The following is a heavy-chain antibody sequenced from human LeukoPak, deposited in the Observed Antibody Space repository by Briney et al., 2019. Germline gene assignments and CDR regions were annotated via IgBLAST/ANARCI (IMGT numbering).Heavy chain of an antibody. CDR1: GGSFDAYY. CDR2: IIHSGST. CDR3: ARAFVYDSSGYYPKYFDY. D-gene: IGHD3-22*01. Sequence: SETLSLTCAVYGGSFDAYYWTWIRQPPGKGLEWIGEIIHSGSTNYNSSLKSRVTISADTSKDLFSLRLTSVTAADTAVYYCARAFVYDSSGYYPKYFDYWGQGALDTVSS. V-gene: IGHV4-34*12. J-gene: IGHJ4*02.